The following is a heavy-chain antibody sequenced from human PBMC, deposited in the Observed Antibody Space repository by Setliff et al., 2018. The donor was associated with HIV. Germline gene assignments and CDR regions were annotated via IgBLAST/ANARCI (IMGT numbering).Heavy chain of an antibody. CDR3: ARDERRTSSIDY. J-gene: IGHJ4*02. CDR1: GITFSRYA. Sequence: TGGSLRLSCAASGITFSRYAMHWVRQAPGKGLEYVSGIKSDGGSTYYANSVKGRFTISRDNAKNSLYLQMNSLRAEDTAVYFCARDERRTSSIDYWGQGTLVTVSS. CDR2: IKSDGGST. V-gene: IGHV3-64*01.